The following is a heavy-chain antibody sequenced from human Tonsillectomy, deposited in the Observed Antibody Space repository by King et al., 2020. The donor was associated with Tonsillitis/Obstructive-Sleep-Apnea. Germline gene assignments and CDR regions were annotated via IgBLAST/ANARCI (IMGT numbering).Heavy chain of an antibody. CDR2: SYYSGST. CDR1: GGSIRSSSYD. D-gene: IGHD4-23*01. V-gene: IGHV4-39*01. Sequence: QLQESGPGLVKPSETLSLTCTVSGGSIRSSSYDWGWIRPPPGKGLEGMGSSYYSGSTFYNPSLNSRVTISVDTSKNQFCLKLSSVTSADTAVYYCASSYGGNSIIWFDPWGQGTLVTVSS. CDR3: ASSYGGNSIIWFDP. J-gene: IGHJ5*02.